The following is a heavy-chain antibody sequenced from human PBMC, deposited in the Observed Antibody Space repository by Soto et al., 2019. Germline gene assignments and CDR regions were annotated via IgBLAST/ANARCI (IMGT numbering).Heavy chain of an antibody. V-gene: IGHV3-30-3*01. CDR3: ARGVYGSGSYYAGFDY. CDR1: GFSFSSFV. J-gene: IGHJ4*02. Sequence: QAQLVESGGGVAQPGGSLRLSCAASGFSFSSFVMHWVRQAPGKGLAWVALVSYDATNQYYSDSVKGRFTVSRDSSKNTLYLQMDSLRPEDTAVYYCARGVYGSGSYYAGFDYWGLGTLVTVSS. CDR2: VSYDATNQ. D-gene: IGHD3-10*01.